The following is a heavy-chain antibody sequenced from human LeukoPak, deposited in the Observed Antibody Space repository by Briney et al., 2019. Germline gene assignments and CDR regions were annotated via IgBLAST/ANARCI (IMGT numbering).Heavy chain of an antibody. D-gene: IGHD4-11*01. CDR1: GGSISSGGYY. CDR2: IYYSGST. J-gene: IGHJ4*02. Sequence: SETLSLTCTVSGGSISSGGYYWSWIRQHPGKGLEWIGYIYYSGSTYYNPSLKSRVTISVDTSKNQFSLKLSSVTAADTAVYYCARGISGGSTVTYFFDYWGQGTLVTVSS. V-gene: IGHV4-31*03. CDR3: ARGISGGSTVTYFFDY.